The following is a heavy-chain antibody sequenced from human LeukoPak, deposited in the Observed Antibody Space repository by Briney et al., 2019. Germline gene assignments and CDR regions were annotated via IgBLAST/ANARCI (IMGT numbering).Heavy chain of an antibody. V-gene: IGHV3-21*01. CDR1: GFTFSSYS. D-gene: IGHD3-3*01. J-gene: IGHJ4*02. CDR3: ARDDYDFWSGYSLGCDY. CDR2: ISSSSSYI. Sequence: GGSLRPSCAASGFTFSSYSMNWVRQAPGKGLEWVSSISSSSSYIYYADSVKGRFTISRDNAKNSLYLQMNSLRAEDTAVYYCARDDYDFWSGYSLGCDYWGQGTLVTVSS.